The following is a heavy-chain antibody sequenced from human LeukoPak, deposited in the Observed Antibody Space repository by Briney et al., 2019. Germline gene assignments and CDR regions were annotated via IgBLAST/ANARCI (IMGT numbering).Heavy chain of an antibody. CDR2: MNPNSGNT. J-gene: IGHJ4*02. CDR3: ARDDSSGVEYDY. CDR1: GYTFTSYD. Sequence: ASVTVSFTASGYTFTSYDINWVRQAPGQGLEWMGWMNPNSGNTGYAQKFQGRVTMTRNTSISTAYMELSSLRSEDTAVYYCARDDSSGVEYDYWGQGTLVTVSS. V-gene: IGHV1-8*01. D-gene: IGHD3-22*01.